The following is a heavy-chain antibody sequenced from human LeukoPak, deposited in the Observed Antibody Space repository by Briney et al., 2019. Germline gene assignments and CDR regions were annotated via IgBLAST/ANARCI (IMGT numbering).Heavy chain of an antibody. J-gene: IGHJ4*02. CDR1: GFTFSSYS. D-gene: IGHD3-10*01. CDR2: ISSSSSYI. CDR3: ASFVGGSGSRDY. V-gene: IGHV3-21*01. Sequence: GGSLRLPCAASGFTFSSYSMNWVRQAPGKGLEWVSSISSSSSYIYYADSVKGRFTISRDNAKNSLYLQMNSLRAEDTAVYYCASFVGGSGSRDYWGQGTLVTVSS.